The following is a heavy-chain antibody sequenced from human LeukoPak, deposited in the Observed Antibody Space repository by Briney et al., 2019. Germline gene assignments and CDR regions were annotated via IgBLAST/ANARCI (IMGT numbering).Heavy chain of an antibody. CDR1: GGPVNSGDSF. Sequence: PSDTLSLTCTVSGGPVNSGDSFWSWIRQPPGKGLEWIANIYYSGSTNYNPSLQSRVTVSIDTSKNQFSLKVRSVTPADTAVYYCARKLGIAVGDYYYYGLDVWGQGTTVTVSS. J-gene: IGHJ6*02. D-gene: IGHD6-19*01. CDR3: ARKLGIAVGDYYYYGLDV. CDR2: IYYSGST. V-gene: IGHV4-61*08.